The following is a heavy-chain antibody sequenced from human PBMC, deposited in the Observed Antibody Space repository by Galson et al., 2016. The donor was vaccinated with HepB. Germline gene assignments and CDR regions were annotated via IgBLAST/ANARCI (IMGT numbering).Heavy chain of an antibody. Sequence: EPLSLTCTVSGGSISSSYWSWIRQPPGKGLEWIGYIYYSGNTDYSPSLKSRATISLDTSKNQFSLKLSSMTAADTAVYYCASPGDYGDYGAFDVWGQGTMVTVSS. J-gene: IGHJ3*01. V-gene: IGHV4-59*01. CDR3: ASPGDYGDYGAFDV. CDR2: IYYSGNT. D-gene: IGHD4-17*01. CDR1: GGSISSSY.